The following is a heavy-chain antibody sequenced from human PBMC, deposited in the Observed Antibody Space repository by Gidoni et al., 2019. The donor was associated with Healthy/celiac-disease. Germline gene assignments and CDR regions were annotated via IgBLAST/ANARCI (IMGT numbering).Heavy chain of an antibody. J-gene: IGHJ3*02. CDR2: ISYDGSNK. CDR1: GFTFSSYG. Sequence: QVQLVESGGGVVQPGRSLRLSCAASGFTFSSYGMHWVRQAPGKGLEWVAVISYDGSNKYYADSVKGRFTISRDNSKNTLYLQMNSLRAEDTAVYYCAKDGSCPYDFSCGDDAFDIWGQGTMVTVSS. D-gene: IGHD3-3*01. CDR3: AKDGSCPYDFSCGDDAFDI. V-gene: IGHV3-30*18.